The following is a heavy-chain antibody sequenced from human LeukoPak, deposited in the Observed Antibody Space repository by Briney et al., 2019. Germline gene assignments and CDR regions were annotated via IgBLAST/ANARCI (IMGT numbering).Heavy chain of an antibody. CDR3: ARDFVEGCSADNCYSLDD. J-gene: IGHJ4*02. V-gene: IGHV3-23*01. CDR1: GFAFPNYA. Sequence: GGSLRLSCAASGFAFPNYAMTWVRQAPGKGLEWVSTISGSGTNTYYTDSVKGRFTISRDNAKNSLYLQMNSLRAEDTAMYYCARDFVEGCSADNCYSLDDWGQGTLVTVSS. D-gene: IGHD2-15*01. CDR2: ISGSGTNT.